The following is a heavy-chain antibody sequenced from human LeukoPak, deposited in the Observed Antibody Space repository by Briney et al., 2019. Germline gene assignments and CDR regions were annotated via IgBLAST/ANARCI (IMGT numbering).Heavy chain of an antibody. J-gene: IGHJ4*02. CDR1: GVSINGYF. V-gene: IGHV4-59*01. CDR2: IYYSGSA. D-gene: IGHD6-19*01. CDR3: AREYSSGSKYYFDN. Sequence: SETLSLTCTVSGVSINGYFWSWIRQPPGKGLEWIGYIYYSGSANYNPSLNSRVTISVDTSKNQFSLKLSSVTTADTAVYYCAREYSSGSKYYFDNWGQGTLVTVSS.